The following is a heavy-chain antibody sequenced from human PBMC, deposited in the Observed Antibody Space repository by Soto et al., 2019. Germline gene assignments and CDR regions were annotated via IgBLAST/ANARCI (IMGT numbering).Heavy chain of an antibody. CDR1: GDSISRGGYY. CDR2: IYYSGST. Sequence: PSEPRSLTCTVSGDSISRGGYYWRWIRQHPGKGLEWIGYIYYSGSTYYNPSLKSRVTISVDTSKNQFFLKLSSVTAADTAVYYCARGENWNYDRVTFYYCGQGTLVPVSS. D-gene: IGHD1-7*01. CDR3: ARGENWNYDRVTFYY. J-gene: IGHJ4*02. V-gene: IGHV4-31*03.